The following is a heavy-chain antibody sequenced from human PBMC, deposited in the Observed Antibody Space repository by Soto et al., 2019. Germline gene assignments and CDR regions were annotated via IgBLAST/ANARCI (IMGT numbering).Heavy chain of an antibody. CDR1: GFTFSSYA. CDR3: ARDHLRSTMIVVVITTWYFDL. J-gene: IGHJ2*01. D-gene: IGHD3-22*01. V-gene: IGHV3-30-3*01. CDR2: ISYDGSNK. Sequence: QVQLVESGGGVVQPGRSLRLSCAASGFTFSSYAMHWVRQAPGKGLEWVAVISYDGSNKYYADSVKGRFTISRDNSKNTLYLQMNSLRAEDTAVYYCARDHLRSTMIVVVITTWYFDLWGRGTLVTVSS.